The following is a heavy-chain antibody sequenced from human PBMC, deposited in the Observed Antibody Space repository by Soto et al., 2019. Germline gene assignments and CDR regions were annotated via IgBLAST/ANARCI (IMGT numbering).Heavy chain of an antibody. CDR3: ASNYYDSSGYYYFDY. V-gene: IGHV1-46*01. Sequence: ASVKVSCKASGYTFTGYYMHWVRQAPGQGLEWMGWINPSGGSTSYAQKFQGRVTMTRDTSTSTVYMELSSLRSEDTAVYYCASNYYDSSGYYYFDYWGQGTLVTVSS. J-gene: IGHJ4*02. CDR1: GYTFTGYY. CDR2: INPSGGST. D-gene: IGHD3-22*01.